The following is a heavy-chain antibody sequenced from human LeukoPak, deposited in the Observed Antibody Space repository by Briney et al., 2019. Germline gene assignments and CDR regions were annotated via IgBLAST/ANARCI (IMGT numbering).Heavy chain of an antibody. Sequence: ASVKVSCKASGYTFTKYYMHWLRQAPGQGLEWMGVINPSGGTTSYAQKFQGRVTMTRDTSTSTVYMELSSLRSGDTAVYYCARDCSGGSCYQRRGFDYWGQGTLVTVSS. CDR3: ARDCSGGSCYQRRGFDY. CDR1: GYTFTKYY. CDR2: INPSGGTT. V-gene: IGHV1-46*01. D-gene: IGHD2-15*01. J-gene: IGHJ4*02.